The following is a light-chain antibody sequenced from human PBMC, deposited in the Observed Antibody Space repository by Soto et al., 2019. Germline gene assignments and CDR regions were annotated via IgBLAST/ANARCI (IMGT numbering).Light chain of an antibody. V-gene: IGKV3-20*01. J-gene: IGKJ1*01. CDR3: QQYGNSRT. CDR1: QSASSNH. Sequence: ETVLTQSPGTLSLSPGERATLSCRASQSASSNHLAWYQQKPGQAPRLLMYGASSRATGIPDRFSGSGSGTDFTLTISRLEPEDFAVYYCQQYGNSRTFGQGTKVEIK. CDR2: GAS.